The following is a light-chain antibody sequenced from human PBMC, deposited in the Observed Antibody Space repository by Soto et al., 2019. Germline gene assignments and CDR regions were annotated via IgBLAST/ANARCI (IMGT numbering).Light chain of an antibody. CDR2: AAS. J-gene: IGKJ3*01. CDR1: QSINTY. Sequence: DIQMTQSPSSLSASVGERVTISCRASQSINTYLNWFPQKPGKAPKLLIYAASTLPSVVPSRFSGSGSGTDFTLTISSLQREDFGTYYCQQSFSGLGTFGPGTQVD. V-gene: IGKV1-39*01. CDR3: QQSFSGLGT.